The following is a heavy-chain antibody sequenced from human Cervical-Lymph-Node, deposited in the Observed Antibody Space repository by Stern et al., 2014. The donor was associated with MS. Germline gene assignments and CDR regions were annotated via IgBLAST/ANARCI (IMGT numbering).Heavy chain of an antibody. D-gene: IGHD3-16*02. CDR3: ARHSVSSVGGMDV. V-gene: IGHV5-51*01. CDR2: IYPGNSDT. Sequence: QLVQSGAEMKKPGESLKISCKGYGYSFTTYWIGWVRQMPGKGLEWMGMIYPGNSDTRYSPSFQGQVPISADKSISTAYLQWNSLKASDTAMYYCARHSVSSVGGMDVWGQGTTVTVSS. CDR1: GYSFTTYW. J-gene: IGHJ6*02.